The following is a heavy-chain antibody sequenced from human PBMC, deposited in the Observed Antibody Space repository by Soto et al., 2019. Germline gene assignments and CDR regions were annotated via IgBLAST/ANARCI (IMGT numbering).Heavy chain of an antibody. CDR2: IHHSGST. CDR3: GRTAVAVNLRCAFDI. Sequence: QVQLQESGPGLLKPSGTLSLTCAVYGGSLSSNNWSWWLRQPPGRGVEWSGEIHHSGSTNYNPSLQSRVAISVDKSKNQFSLKRSSVTAADTAVYYCGRTAVAVNLRCAFDIWGQGTMVTVSS. J-gene: IGHJ3*02. D-gene: IGHD6-19*01. CDR1: GGSLSSNNW. V-gene: IGHV4-4*02.